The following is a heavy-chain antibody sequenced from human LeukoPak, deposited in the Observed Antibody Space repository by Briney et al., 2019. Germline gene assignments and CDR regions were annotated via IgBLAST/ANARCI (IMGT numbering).Heavy chain of an antibody. CDR2: IYYSGST. V-gene: IGHV4-39*01. Sequence: SETLSLTCTVSGGSISSSSYYWGWIRQPPGKGLEWIGSIYYSGSTYYNPSLKSRVTISVDTSKNQFSLKLSSVTAADAAVYHCARHAPLEEIDYWGQGTLVTVSS. CDR1: GGSISSSSYY. CDR3: ARHAPLEEIDY. D-gene: IGHD3-3*01. J-gene: IGHJ4*02.